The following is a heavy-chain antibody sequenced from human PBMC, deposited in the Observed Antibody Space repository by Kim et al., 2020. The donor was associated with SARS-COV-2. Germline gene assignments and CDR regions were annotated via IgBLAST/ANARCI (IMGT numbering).Heavy chain of an antibody. V-gene: IGHV4-31*03. CDR1: GGSISSGGYY. J-gene: IGHJ3*02. CDR3: ARADYYDSSGYYLRPNYAFDI. CDR2: IYYSGST. D-gene: IGHD3-22*01. Sequence: SETLSLTCTVSGGSISSGGYYWSWIRQHPGKGLEWIGYIYYSGSTYYNPSLKSRVTISVDTSKNQFSLKLSTVTAADTAVYYCARADYYDSSGYYLRPNYAFDIWGQGTMVTVSS.